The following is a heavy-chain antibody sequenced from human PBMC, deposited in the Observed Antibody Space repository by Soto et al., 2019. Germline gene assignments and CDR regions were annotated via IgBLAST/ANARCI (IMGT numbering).Heavy chain of an antibody. Sequence: GGSLRLSCAASGFTFSSYAMSWVRQAPGKGLEWVSAISGSGGSTYYADSVKGRFTISRDNSKNTLYLQMNSLRAEDTAVYYCAKASRLYNWNDDSYYFDYWGQGTLVTVSS. CDR2: ISGSGGST. CDR3: AKASRLYNWNDDSYYFDY. CDR1: GFTFSSYA. J-gene: IGHJ4*02. D-gene: IGHD1-20*01. V-gene: IGHV3-23*01.